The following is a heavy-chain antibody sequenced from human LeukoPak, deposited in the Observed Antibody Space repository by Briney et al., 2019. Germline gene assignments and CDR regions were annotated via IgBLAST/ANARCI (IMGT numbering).Heavy chain of an antibody. CDR2: TSGSSGSTI. D-gene: IGHD3-16*01. V-gene: IGHV3-48*01. Sequence: GGSLRLSCKASGFTFSRYGMNWVRQAPGRGLEWLSYTSGSSGSTIYYAQSVRGRFTISRDDAKNTLYLQMNSLRAEDTAVYYCAKALDSTLALGHWGQGTLVTVSS. CDR3: AKALDSTLALGH. J-gene: IGHJ4*02. CDR1: GFTFSRYG.